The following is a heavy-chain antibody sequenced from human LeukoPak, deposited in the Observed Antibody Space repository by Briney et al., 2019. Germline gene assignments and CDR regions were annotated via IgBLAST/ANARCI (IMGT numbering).Heavy chain of an antibody. CDR3: ARGHSSLVY. Sequence: PSETLSLTCTVSGGSISSYYWSWIRQPPGKGLEWIGYIYYSGSTNYNPSLKSRVTISVDTSKNQFSLKLSSVTAADTAVYYCARGHSSLVYWGQGTLVTVSS. CDR2: IYYSGST. CDR1: GGSISSYY. J-gene: IGHJ4*02. D-gene: IGHD6-13*01. V-gene: IGHV4-59*01.